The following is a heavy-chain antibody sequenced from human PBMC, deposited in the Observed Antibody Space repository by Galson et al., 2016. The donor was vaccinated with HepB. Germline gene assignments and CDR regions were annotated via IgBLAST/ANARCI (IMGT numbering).Heavy chain of an antibody. J-gene: IGHJ6*02. CDR3: ARIRWEYSYVGGGYVGMDA. V-gene: IGHV2-26*02. Sequence: PALVKPTQTLTLTCTVSGFSLNNPRMGVSWIRQPPGKALEWLTHIFWNDETSYITSLKSRLTISKDTSKSQVVLTLTNMDPVDTGTYFCARIRWEYSYVGGGYVGMDAWGQGTTVTVSS. D-gene: IGHD5-18*01. CDR1: GFSLNNPRMG. CDR2: IFWNDET.